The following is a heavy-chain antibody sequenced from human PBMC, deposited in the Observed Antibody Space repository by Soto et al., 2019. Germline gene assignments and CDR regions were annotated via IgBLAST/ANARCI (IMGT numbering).Heavy chain of an antibody. CDR3: AGSRLAPAPRTYYMDV. Sequence: QVQLQQWGAGLLRPSETLSLTCVVYGGSLSAYYWSWIRQPPGKGLEWIGEISHSGSTTYNPSLKSRVAISVDTSKNQLSLEVSSVTAADTAIYYCAGSRLAPAPRTYYMDVWGKGTTVPVSS. CDR1: GGSLSAYY. CDR2: ISHSGST. V-gene: IGHV4-34*02. D-gene: IGHD3-16*01. J-gene: IGHJ6*03.